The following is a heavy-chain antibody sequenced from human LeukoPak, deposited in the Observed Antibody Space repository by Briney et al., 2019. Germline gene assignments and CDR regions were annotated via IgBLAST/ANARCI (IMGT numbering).Heavy chain of an antibody. J-gene: IGHJ3*02. CDR1: GFTFSNYP. Sequence: GGSLRLSCAASGFTFSNYPMHWVRQAPGKGLEWVAVVSRDGISKYYPDSVRGRFTISRDNSENTLYLEVNSLRSEDTAVFYCAREIPNAFDIWGQGTMVTVSS. CDR2: VSRDGISK. CDR3: AREIPNAFDI. V-gene: IGHV3-30-3*01.